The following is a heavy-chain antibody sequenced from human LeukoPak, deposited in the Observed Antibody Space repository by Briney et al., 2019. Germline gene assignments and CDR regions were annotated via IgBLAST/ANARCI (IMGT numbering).Heavy chain of an antibody. Sequence: PGGSLRLSCAASGFSFSRFAMHWVRQAPGKGLEWVAVISYHGSKEFYADSVKGRFTISRDKTKNTVFLQMHNLRADDTAVYFCARHDSFIPYWGQGALVTVSS. D-gene: IGHD5-18*01. CDR2: ISYHGSKE. J-gene: IGHJ4*02. CDR3: ARHDSFIPY. V-gene: IGHV3-33*08. CDR1: GFSFSRFA.